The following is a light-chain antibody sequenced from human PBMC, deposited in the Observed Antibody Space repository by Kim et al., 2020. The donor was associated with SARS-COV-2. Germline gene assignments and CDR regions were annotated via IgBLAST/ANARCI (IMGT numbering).Light chain of an antibody. CDR3: QHDYSYPFT. CDR2: DAS. V-gene: IGKV1-5*01. J-gene: IGKJ2*01. Sequence: DIRMTQSPSTLSASVGDRVTITCRASQTISRWLAWYQQKPGKAPKLLVYDASSLESGLPSRFSGTGSGSGTDFTLTISSLQPDDFATYYGQHDYSYPFTFGQGAELEI. CDR1: QTISRW.